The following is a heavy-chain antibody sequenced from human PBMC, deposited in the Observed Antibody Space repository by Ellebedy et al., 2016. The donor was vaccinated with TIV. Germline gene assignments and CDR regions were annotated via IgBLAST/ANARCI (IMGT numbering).Heavy chain of an antibody. CDR3: ARGGYGDYWEY. Sequence: ASVKVSCXASGYTFTSYYMHWVRQAPGQGLEWMGIINPSGGSTNYAQKFQGRVTMTRDTSTSTVYMELSSLRSEDTAVYYCARGGYGDYWEYWGQGTLVTVSS. J-gene: IGHJ4*02. CDR2: INPSGGST. CDR1: GYTFTSYY. V-gene: IGHV1-46*01. D-gene: IGHD4-17*01.